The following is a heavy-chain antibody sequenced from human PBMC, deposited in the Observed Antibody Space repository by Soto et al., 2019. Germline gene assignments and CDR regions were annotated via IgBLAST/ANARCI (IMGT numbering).Heavy chain of an antibody. D-gene: IGHD4-17*01. Sequence: ASVKVSCKASGGTFSSYAISWVRQAPGQRLEWMGGIIPIFGTANYAQKFQGRVTITAVESTSTAYMELSSLRSEDTAVYYCARAFGTAYGDYFDYWGQGTLVTVSS. J-gene: IGHJ4*02. V-gene: IGHV1-69*13. CDR1: GGTFSSYA. CDR3: ARAFGTAYGDYFDY. CDR2: IIPIFGTA.